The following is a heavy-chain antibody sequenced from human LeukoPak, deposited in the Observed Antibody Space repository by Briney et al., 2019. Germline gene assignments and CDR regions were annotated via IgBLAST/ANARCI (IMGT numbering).Heavy chain of an antibody. CDR1: GFTFSGYW. CDR2: IMKDGSSN. D-gene: IGHD6-6*01. V-gene: IGHV3-7*03. J-gene: IGHJ3*02. CDR3: ARDKLYRHSSSSFGAFDI. Sequence: PGGSLRLSCVASGFTFSGYWMSWARQAPGKGLEWVANIMKDGSSNHYVDSVKGRFTISRDNAKNSLYLQMNSLRAEDTAVYYCARDKLYRHSSSSFGAFDIWGQGTMVTVSS.